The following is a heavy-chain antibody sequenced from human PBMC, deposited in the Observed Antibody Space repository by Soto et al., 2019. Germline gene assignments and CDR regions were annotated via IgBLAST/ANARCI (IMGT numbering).Heavy chain of an antibody. J-gene: IGHJ5*02. CDR1: GFTFSSYG. V-gene: IGHV3-33*01. Sequence: QVQLVESVGGVVQPGRSLRLSCAASGFTFSSYGMHWVRQAPGKGLEWVAVIWYDGSNKYYADSVKGRFTISRDNSKNTLYLQMNSLRAEDTAVYYCARGHSSGHKGWFDPWGQGTLVTVSS. D-gene: IGHD6-19*01. CDR2: IWYDGSNK. CDR3: ARGHSSGHKGWFDP.